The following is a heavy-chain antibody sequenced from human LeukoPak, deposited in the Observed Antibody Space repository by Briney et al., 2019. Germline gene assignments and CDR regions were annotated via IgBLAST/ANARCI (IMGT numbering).Heavy chain of an antibody. CDR1: GYTFTSYG. CDR2: ISAYNGNT. CDR3: AREISNYCSSTSCYYGNFDY. J-gene: IGHJ4*02. Sequence: GASVKVSCKXSGYTFTSYGISWVRQAPGQGLEWMGWISAYNGNTNYAQKLQGRVTMTTDTSTSTAYMELRSLRSDDTAVYYCAREISNYCSSTSCYYGNFDYWGQGTLVTVSS. V-gene: IGHV1-18*01. D-gene: IGHD2-2*01.